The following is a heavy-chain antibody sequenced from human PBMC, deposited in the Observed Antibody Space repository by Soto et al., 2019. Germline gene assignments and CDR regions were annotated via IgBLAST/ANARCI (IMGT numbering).Heavy chain of an antibody. D-gene: IGHD3-10*01. CDR2: ISYGGTT. Sequence: PWETLSLTCSVSGASVTNYYWSWIRQSPGKGLEWIGYISYGGTTNFNSSLKGRVTVSVDMSKNQFSLTLNSVTAADTAVYYCAMYYGHGQDYWGQGTLVTVSS. V-gene: IGHV4-59*02. J-gene: IGHJ4*02. CDR3: AMYYGHGQDY. CDR1: GASVTNYY.